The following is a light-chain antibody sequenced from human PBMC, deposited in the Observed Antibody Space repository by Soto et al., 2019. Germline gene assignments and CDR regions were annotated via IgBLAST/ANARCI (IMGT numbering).Light chain of an antibody. CDR3: LQDSTYPLT. J-gene: IGKJ3*01. Sequence: ATQLTPPPSSLSASDGYTVNISCRAMQDIRNAIRWSQQKPGRTPPLLISPASYLPTGVPLRFRGSGSGTDFTLTISSLQPEEFCTYYSLQDSTYPLTFGAGTNVDIK. CDR2: PAS. CDR1: QDIRNA. V-gene: IGKV1-6*02.